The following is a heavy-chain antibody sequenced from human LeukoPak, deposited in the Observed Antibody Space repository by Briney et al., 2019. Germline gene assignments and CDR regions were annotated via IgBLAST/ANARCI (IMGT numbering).Heavy chain of an antibody. D-gene: IGHD3-3*02. Sequence: ASVKVSCKASGGTFSSYAISWVRQAPGQGLEWMGWINPNSGWISFAQKLQGRVSLARDASVSAAFMELSRLSCYVFAVIYGGRGVAFPRFWGQGTRVTVSS. CDR3: GRGVAFPRF. J-gene: IGHJ3*01. CDR1: GGTFSSYA. V-gene: IGHV1-2*02. CDR2: INPNSGWI.